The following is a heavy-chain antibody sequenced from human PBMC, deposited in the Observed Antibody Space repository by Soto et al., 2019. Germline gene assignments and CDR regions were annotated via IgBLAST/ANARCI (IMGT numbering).Heavy chain of an antibody. V-gene: IGHV3-33*01. D-gene: IGHD1-26*01. J-gene: IGHJ6*03. CDR3: RRIVGTFYIDF. CDR2: IWNDGHRK. CDR1: GFSLNTYG. Sequence: QLQVVESGGGVGQPGRSLRLSCKVSGFSLNTYGIHWVRQAPGKGLEWVAVIWNDGHRKYYADYVQGRFTISRDNSENAMNLQMNSLGAEDTAVYYCRRIVGTFYIDFWGKGTAVTASS.